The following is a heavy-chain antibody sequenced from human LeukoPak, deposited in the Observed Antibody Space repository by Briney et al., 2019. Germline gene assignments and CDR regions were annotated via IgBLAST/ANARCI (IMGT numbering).Heavy chain of an antibody. CDR3: AKDSRGDWSGYFAY. Sequence: QTGGSLRLSCAASGFIFSSYGMYWVRQAPGKGLEWVAVIWHDGSAEFYADSVKGRFTISRDDSKSTVYLQMNSLRVEDTALYYCAKDSRGDWSGYFAYWGQGILVTVSS. CDR1: GFIFSSYG. V-gene: IGHV3-33*03. D-gene: IGHD2-21*02. J-gene: IGHJ4*02. CDR2: IWHDGSAE.